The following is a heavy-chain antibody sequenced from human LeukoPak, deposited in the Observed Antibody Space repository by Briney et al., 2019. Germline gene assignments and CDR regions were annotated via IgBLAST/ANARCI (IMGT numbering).Heavy chain of an antibody. D-gene: IGHD3-16*02. CDR3: ARDNSSWEGYSYYDYVWGSYRQNNYFDY. V-gene: IGHV3-21*01. Sequence: KPGKSLRLSCAASGFTFSGYPIHWVRQAPGKGLEWVSSISSSSYIYYADSVKGRFTISRDNAKKSLYLQMNSLSAEDTAVYYCARDNSSWEGYSYYDYVWGSYRQNNYFDYWGQGTLVTVSS. CDR2: ISSSSYI. CDR1: GFTFSGYP. J-gene: IGHJ4*02.